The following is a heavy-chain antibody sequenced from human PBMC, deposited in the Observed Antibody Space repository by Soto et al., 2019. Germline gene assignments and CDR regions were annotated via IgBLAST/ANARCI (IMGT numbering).Heavy chain of an antibody. D-gene: IGHD3-3*01. V-gene: IGHV1-8*01. CDR2: MNPNSGNT. J-gene: IGHJ6*04. CDR1: GYTFTSYD. CDR3: ARAGYYDFWSGSSYYYGREV. Sequence: ASVKVSCKASGYTFTSYDINWVRQATGQGLEWMGWMNPNSGNTGYAQKFQGRVTMTRNTSISTAYMELSRLRSEDTAVYYCARAGYYDFWSGSSYYYGREVWGKQTTVSASS.